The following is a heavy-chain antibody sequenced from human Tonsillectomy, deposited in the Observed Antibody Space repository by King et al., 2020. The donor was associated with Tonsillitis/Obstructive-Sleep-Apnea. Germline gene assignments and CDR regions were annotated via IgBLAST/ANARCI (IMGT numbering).Heavy chain of an antibody. CDR3: AVWGLYDTSGYYPYVFHI. Sequence: EQLVQSGSELKKPGASVKVSCKASGYTFTSYAINWVRQAPGQGLEWMGWINTNTGNPTYAQGFTGRFVFSLDTSVSTAYLEISSLKAEATAVYYCAVWGLYDTSGYYPYVFHIWGQGTMVTVSS. D-gene: IGHD3-22*01. CDR1: GYTFTSYA. V-gene: IGHV7-4-1*02. J-gene: IGHJ3*02. CDR2: INTNTGNP.